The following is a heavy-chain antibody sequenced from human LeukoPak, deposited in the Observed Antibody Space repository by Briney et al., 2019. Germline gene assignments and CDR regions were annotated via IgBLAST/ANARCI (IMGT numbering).Heavy chain of an antibody. D-gene: IGHD3-10*01. CDR2: ISYDGSNK. CDR3: AKFQVYGSGSYPVDY. V-gene: IGHV3-30*18. CDR1: GFTFSSYG. Sequence: PGGSLRLSWAASGFTFSSYGMHWVRQAPGKGLEWVAVISYDGSNKYYADSVKGRFTISRGNSKNTLYLQMNSLRAEDTAVYYCAKFQVYGSGSYPVDYWGQGTLVTVSS. J-gene: IGHJ4*02.